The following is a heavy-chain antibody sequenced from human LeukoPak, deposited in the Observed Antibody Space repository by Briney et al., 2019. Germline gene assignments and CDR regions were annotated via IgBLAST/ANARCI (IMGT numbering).Heavy chain of an antibody. V-gene: IGHV4-4*07. CDR3: ARDRYFRNIDY. CDR2: IYISGST. Sequence: PSETLSLTCTVSGGSISSYYWSWIRQPAGKGLEWIGRIYISGSTNYNPSLKSRVTISVDTSKNQFSLKLSSVTAADTAVYYCARDRYFRNIDYWGQGTLVTVSS. J-gene: IGHJ4*02. CDR1: GGSISSYY. D-gene: IGHD1-14*01.